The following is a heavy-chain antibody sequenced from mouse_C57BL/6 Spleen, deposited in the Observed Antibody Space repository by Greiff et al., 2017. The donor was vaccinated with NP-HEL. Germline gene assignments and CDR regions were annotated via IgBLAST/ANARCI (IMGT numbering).Heavy chain of an antibody. J-gene: IGHJ4*01. V-gene: IGHV1-74*01. CDR1: GYTFTSYW. D-gene: IGHD1-1*01. CDR3: AILPYYYGSTLYAMDY. Sequence: QVQLQQPGAELVKPGASVKVSCKASGYTFTSYWMHWVKQRPGQGLEWIGRIHPSDSDTNYNQKFKGKATLTVDKSSSTAYMQLSSLTSEDSAVYYCAILPYYYGSTLYAMDYWGQGTSVTVSS. CDR2: IHPSDSDT.